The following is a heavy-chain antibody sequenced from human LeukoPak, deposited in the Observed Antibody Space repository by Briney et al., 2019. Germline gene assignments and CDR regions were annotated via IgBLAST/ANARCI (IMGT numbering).Heavy chain of an antibody. Sequence: GGSLRLSCAASGFTFSNAWMSWVRQAPGKGLEWVGRIKSKTDGGATDYAAPVKGRFIISRDDSKNMLFLQMNSLKTEDTAVYYCTTDRGSGTTWYYYYYMDVWGKGATVTVSS. CDR2: IKSKTDGGAT. J-gene: IGHJ6*03. CDR3: TTDRGSGTTWYYYYYMDV. CDR1: GFTFSNAW. V-gene: IGHV3-15*01. D-gene: IGHD1-7*01.